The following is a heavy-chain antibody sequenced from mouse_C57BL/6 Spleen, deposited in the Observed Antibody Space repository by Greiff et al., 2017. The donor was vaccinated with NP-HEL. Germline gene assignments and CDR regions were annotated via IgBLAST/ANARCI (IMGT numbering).Heavy chain of an antibody. CDR1: GFTFSSYA. V-gene: IGHV5-4*01. D-gene: IGHD1-1*02. CDR2: ISDGGSYT. CDR3: ARGPGGRGWFAY. J-gene: IGHJ3*01. Sequence: EVHLVESGGGLVKPGGSLKLSCAASGFTFSSYAMSWVRQTPEKRLEWVATISDGGSYTYYPDNVKGRFTISRDNAKNNLYLQMGHLKSEDTAMYYCARGPGGRGWFAYWGQGTLVTVSA.